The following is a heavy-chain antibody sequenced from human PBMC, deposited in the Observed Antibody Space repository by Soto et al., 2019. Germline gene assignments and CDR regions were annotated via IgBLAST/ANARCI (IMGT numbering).Heavy chain of an antibody. CDR1: GFTFSTYW. Sequence: EVQLVESGGGLGQPGGCLRLSCAASGFTFSTYWMHWVRQVPGKGLVWVSRINNEGSHTDYADSVKGLFTITRNNIKNTLYLEKNGLGVEDTAVYCCVGDGHCITSCCDGNWFDPWGQGTLVTVTS. V-gene: IGHV3-74*01. D-gene: IGHD2-2*01. CDR3: VGDGHCITSCCDGNWFDP. CDR2: INNEGSHT. J-gene: IGHJ5*02.